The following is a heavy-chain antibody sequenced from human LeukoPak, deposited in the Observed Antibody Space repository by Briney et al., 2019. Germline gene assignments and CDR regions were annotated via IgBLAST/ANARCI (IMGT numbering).Heavy chain of an antibody. CDR1: GFTFSSYA. Sequence: GSLRLSCAASGFTFSSYAMSWVRQAPGKGLEWVSAISTSGSSTYYADSVKGRFTISRDNSKNTLYLQMNSLRAEDTAVYYCAKVHPQYYDSSGFAPPVWGQGTLVTVSS. CDR2: ISTSGSST. V-gene: IGHV3-23*01. J-gene: IGHJ4*02. D-gene: IGHD3-22*01. CDR3: AKVHPQYYDSSGFAPPV.